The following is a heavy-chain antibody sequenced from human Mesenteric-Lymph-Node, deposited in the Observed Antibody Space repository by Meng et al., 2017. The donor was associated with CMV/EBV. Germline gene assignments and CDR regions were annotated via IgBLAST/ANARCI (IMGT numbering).Heavy chain of an antibody. D-gene: IGHD6-13*01. CDR1: GFRLDNYG. Sequence: GESLKISCAASGFRLDNYGMSWVRQAPGKGLEWVSGNNWNGGSTGYADSVKGRFTISRDNAKRSLYLQMNSLRAEDTAVYYCARDGSAYSSIWYNHYGMDVWGQGTTVTVSS. CDR3: ARDGSAYSSIWYNHYGMDV. CDR2: NNWNGGST. J-gene: IGHJ6*02. V-gene: IGHV3-20*04.